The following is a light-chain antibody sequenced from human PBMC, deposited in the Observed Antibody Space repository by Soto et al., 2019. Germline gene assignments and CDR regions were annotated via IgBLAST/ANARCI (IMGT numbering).Light chain of an antibody. CDR3: ISYADNTVV. J-gene: IGLJ2*01. Sequence: QSALTQPPSASGSPGQSVAISCTGTSSDTSAYNYVSWYQQHPGKAPTLLIFEPGKRPSGVPDRFSGSKSGNTASLTVSGLLAEDEAVYYCISYADNTVVFGGGTKLTIL. CDR1: SSDTSAYNY. V-gene: IGLV2-8*01. CDR2: EPG.